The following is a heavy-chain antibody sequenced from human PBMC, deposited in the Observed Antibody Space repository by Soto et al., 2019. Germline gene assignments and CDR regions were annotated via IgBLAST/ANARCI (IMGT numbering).Heavy chain of an antibody. J-gene: IGHJ4*02. Sequence: PGESLKISCKGSGYSFTSYWIGWVRQMPGKGLEWMGIIYPGDSDTRYSPSFQGQVTISADKSISTAYLQWSSLKASDTAMYYCARRGCTNGVCRQPFDYWGQGTLVTVSS. CDR2: IYPGDSDT. CDR1: GYSFTSYW. D-gene: IGHD2-8*01. V-gene: IGHV5-51*01. CDR3: ARRGCTNGVCRQPFDY.